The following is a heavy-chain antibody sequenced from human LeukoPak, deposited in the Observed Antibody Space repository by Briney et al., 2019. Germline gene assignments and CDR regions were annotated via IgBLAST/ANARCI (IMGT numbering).Heavy chain of an antibody. CDR3: ARDRRGYDFWSGYYSYYYYGMDV. Sequence: PSETLSLTCTVSGGSICSGGYYWSWIRQHPGKGLEWIGYIYYSGSTYYNPSLKSRVTISVVTSKDQFSLMLSSVTAADTAVYYCARDRRGYDFWSGYYSYYYYGMDVWGQGTTVTVSS. V-gene: IGHV4-31*03. CDR2: IYYSGST. CDR1: GGSICSGGYY. D-gene: IGHD3-3*01. J-gene: IGHJ6*02.